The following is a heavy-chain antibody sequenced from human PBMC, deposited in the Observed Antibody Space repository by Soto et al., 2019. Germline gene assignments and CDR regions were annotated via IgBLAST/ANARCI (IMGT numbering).Heavy chain of an antibody. Sequence: KPSETLSLTCTVSGGSINNYCWTWVRQPAGKGLEWIGHIYASGSTNYNPSLKSRVTMSLDTSKNQFSLKVNSVTAADTAVYYCARDVYGSTTSGYYYYAMDVWGQGTTVTVSS. D-gene: IGHD2-2*01. CDR1: GGSINNYC. CDR3: ARDVYGSTTSGYYYYAMDV. V-gene: IGHV4-4*07. CDR2: IYASGST. J-gene: IGHJ6*02.